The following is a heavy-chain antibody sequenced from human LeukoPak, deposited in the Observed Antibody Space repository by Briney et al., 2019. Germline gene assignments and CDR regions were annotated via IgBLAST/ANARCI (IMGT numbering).Heavy chain of an antibody. D-gene: IGHD1-26*01. V-gene: IGHV5-51*01. CDR1: GYSLTIYW. Sequence: GESLKISCKGSGYSLTIYWIGWVRQIPGKGLEWVGIIYPGDSDTRYSPSFQGQVTISADKSISNAYLQWSSLKASDTAMYYCARSQSSGSYWDYWGQGTLVTVSS. CDR3: ARSQSSGSYWDY. J-gene: IGHJ4*02. CDR2: IYPGDSDT.